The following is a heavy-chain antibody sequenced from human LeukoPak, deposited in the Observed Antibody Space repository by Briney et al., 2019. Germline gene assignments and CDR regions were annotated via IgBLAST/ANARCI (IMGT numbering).Heavy chain of an antibody. CDR2: ISSSGSTI. D-gene: IGHD3-10*02. V-gene: IGHV3-48*03. CDR1: GFTFSSYE. Sequence: GGSLRLSCAASGFTFSSYEMNWVRQAPGKGLEWVSYISSSGSTIYYADSVKGRFTISRETAKNSLYLQMNRLRAEDTAVYYCAELGITMIGGVWGKGTTVTISS. CDR3: AELGITMIGGV. J-gene: IGHJ6*04.